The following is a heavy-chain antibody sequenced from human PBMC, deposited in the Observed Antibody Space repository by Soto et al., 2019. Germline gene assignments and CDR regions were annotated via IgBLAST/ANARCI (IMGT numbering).Heavy chain of an antibody. D-gene: IGHD6-19*01. CDR2: ISYDGNNQ. CDR3: TKDGVAGYGMDV. CDR1: GFTFSS. Sequence: ESGGGVVQPGRSLRLSCAASGFTFSSMHWVRQAPGKGLEWVAIISYDGNNQYYLDSVKGRFTISRDNSKNTLYLQMNSLRAEDTAVYYCTKDGVAGYGMDVWGQGTTVTVSS. J-gene: IGHJ6*02. V-gene: IGHV3-30*18.